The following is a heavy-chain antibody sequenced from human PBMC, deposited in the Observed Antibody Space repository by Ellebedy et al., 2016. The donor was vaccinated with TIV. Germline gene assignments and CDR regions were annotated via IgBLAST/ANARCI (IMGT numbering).Heavy chain of an antibody. J-gene: IGHJ4*02. CDR2: ISSSGVST. CDR1: GFTFRNFA. CDR3: AKLDSSGYYYGRFDY. V-gene: IGHV3-23*01. D-gene: IGHD3-22*01. Sequence: LSLTCAASGFTFRNFAMTWVRQAPGKGLEWVSSISSSGVSTDYADSVRGRVTISRDNSKHTLYLQMNSLRADGSAVYYCAKLDSSGYYYGRFDYWGQGTLVTVSS.